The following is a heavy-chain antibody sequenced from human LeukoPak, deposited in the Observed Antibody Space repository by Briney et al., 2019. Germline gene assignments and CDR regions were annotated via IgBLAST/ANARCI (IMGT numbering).Heavy chain of an antibody. CDR3: ARCHAVAGTEFDY. CDR1: GYTFTGYY. Sequence: ASVKVSCKASGYTFTGYYMHWVRQAPGQGLEWMGWINPNSGGTNYAQKFQGRVTMTRDTSISTAYMELRSLRSDDTAVYYCARCHAVAGTEFDYWGQGTLVTVSS. J-gene: IGHJ4*02. V-gene: IGHV1-2*02. CDR2: INPNSGGT. D-gene: IGHD6-19*01.